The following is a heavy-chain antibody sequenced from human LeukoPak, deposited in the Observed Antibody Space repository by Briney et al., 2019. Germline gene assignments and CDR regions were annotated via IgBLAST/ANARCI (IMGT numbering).Heavy chain of an antibody. J-gene: IGHJ4*02. D-gene: IGHD2-2*01. V-gene: IGHV3-21*01. CDR2: ISSSSSYI. Sequence: GGSLRLSCAASGFTFSSYSMNWVRQAPGKGLEWVSSISSSSSYIYYADSVKGRFTISRDNAKNSLYLQMNSLRAEDTAVYYCAREGCSSTSCYPDCWGQGTLVTVSS. CDR1: GFTFSSYS. CDR3: AREGCSSTSCYPDC.